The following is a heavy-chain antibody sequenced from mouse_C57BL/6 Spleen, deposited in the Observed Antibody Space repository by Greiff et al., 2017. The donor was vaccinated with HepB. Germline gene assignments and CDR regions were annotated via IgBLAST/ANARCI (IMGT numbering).Heavy chain of an antibody. CDR3: AREEEANWYVYFDY. J-gene: IGHJ2*01. CDR2: IDPSDSYT. Sequence: VQLQQPGAELVRPGTSVKLSCKASGYTFTSYWMHWVKQRPGQGLEWIGVIDPSDSYTNYNQKFKGKATLTVDKSSSTAYMQLSSLTSEDSAVYYCAREEEANWYVYFDYWGQGTTLTVSS. D-gene: IGHD4-1*01. V-gene: IGHV1-59*01. CDR1: GYTFTSYW.